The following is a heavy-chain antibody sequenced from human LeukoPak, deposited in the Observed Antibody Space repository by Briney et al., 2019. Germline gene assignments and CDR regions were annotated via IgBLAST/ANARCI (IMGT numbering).Heavy chain of an antibody. J-gene: IGHJ3*02. V-gene: IGHV3-48*04. CDR2: ISSSSSTI. CDR1: GFTFSSYS. Sequence: GGSLRLSCAASGFTFSSYSMNWVRQAPGKGLEWVSYISSSSSTIYYADSVKGRFTISRDNAKNSLYLQMNSLRAEDTAVYYCASPRPPTYYYGSGSYSKPDDAFDIWGQGTMVTVSS. D-gene: IGHD3-10*01. CDR3: ASPRPPTYYYGSGSYSKPDDAFDI.